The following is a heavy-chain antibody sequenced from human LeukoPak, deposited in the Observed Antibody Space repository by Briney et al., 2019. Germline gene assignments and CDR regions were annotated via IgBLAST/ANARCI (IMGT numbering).Heavy chain of an antibody. V-gene: IGHV3-23*01. CDR1: GFTFSIYA. J-gene: IGHJ4*02. CDR3: ARDYRAARKYFDY. D-gene: IGHD6-6*01. CDR2: ISDDSRRI. Sequence: GGSLRLSCAASGFTFSIYAMSWVRQAPGEGLEWVSAISDDSRRIYYADSVKGRFTISRDNSKNTLYLQMNSLRAEDTAVYYCARDYRAARKYFDYWGQGTLVTVSS.